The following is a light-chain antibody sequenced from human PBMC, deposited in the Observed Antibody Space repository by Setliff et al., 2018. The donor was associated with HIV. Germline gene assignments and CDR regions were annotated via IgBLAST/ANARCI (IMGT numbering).Light chain of an antibody. CDR1: SSDIGTYNL. CDR2: DDS. V-gene: IGLV2-23*01. CDR3: CSYAGSATWV. Sequence: QSVLTQPASVSGSPGQSITISCTGTSSDIGTYNLVSWYQQYPGKAPKLMIYDDSKRPSGLSNRFSGSKSGNPASLTISGLQAEDEADYYCCSYAGSATWVFGGGTKVTVL. J-gene: IGLJ2*01.